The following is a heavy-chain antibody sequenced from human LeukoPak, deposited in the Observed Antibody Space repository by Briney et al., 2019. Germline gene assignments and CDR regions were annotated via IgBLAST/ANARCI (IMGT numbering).Heavy chain of an antibody. V-gene: IGHV3-9*01. CDR3: ATSRDGYNLPFDY. CDR1: GFTFSSYA. J-gene: IGHJ4*02. D-gene: IGHD5-24*01. CDR2: ISWNSGRI. Sequence: PGGSLRLSCAASGFTFSSYAMHWVRQAPGKGLEWVSGISWNSGRIGYVDSVKGRFTISRDNAKNSLYLQMNSLRAEDTAVYYCATSRDGYNLPFDYWGQGTLVTVSS.